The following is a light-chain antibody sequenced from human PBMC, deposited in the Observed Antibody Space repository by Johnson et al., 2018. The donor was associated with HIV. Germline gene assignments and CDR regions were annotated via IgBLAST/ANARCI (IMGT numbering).Light chain of an antibody. V-gene: IGLV1-51*02. J-gene: IGLJ1*01. Sequence: QSVLTQPPSVSAAPGQRVTISCSGSSFNIGINFVSWYQQVPGTAPKLLICESNKRPSGIPNRFSGSKSGTSATLGITGLQPGDEADSYCGTWDSRLSVYVFGTGTKFTVL. CDR3: GTWDSRLSVYV. CDR2: ESN. CDR1: SFNIGINF.